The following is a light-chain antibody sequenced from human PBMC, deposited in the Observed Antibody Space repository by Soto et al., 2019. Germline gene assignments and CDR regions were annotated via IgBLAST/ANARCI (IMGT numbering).Light chain of an antibody. J-gene: IGKJ1*01. CDR2: AAS. CDR1: QSISSW. Sequence: DIQMTQSPSTLSASVGDRVTITCRASQSISSWLAWYQQKPGKVPKLLIYAASTLQSGVPSRFSGSGSGTDFTLTISSLQPEDVATYYCQKYKSAPRTFGQGTKVEIK. CDR3: QKYKSAPRT. V-gene: IGKV1-27*01.